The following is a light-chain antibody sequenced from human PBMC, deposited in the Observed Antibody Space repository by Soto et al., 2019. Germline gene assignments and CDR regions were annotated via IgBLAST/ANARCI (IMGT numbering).Light chain of an antibody. CDR3: QQSYSTPRT. CDR2: DAF. CDR1: QSLSGW. V-gene: IGKV1-5*01. Sequence: DIQLTQTPSTLSASIGDRVTITCRASQSLSGWLAWYQQTPGKAPKLLISDAFRLESGVPSRFRGSGSGTEFSLTITSLQPGDFATYYCQQSYSTPRTFGQGTKVDIK. J-gene: IGKJ1*01.